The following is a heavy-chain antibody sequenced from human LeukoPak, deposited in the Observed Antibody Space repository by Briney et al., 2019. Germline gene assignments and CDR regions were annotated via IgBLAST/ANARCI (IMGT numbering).Heavy chain of an antibody. D-gene: IGHD1/OR15-1a*01. J-gene: IGHJ4*02. CDR3: AREGPINNGDLDF. CDR1: GFTFSTST. V-gene: IGHV3-21*01. Sequence: GGSLRLSRAASGFTFSTSTMNWVRKAPGKGLEWVSYISSGATYIFLADSVKGRFTVSRDNAQNLLFLQMNSLRAEDTAVYYCAREGPINNGDLDFWGQGTLVTVSS. CDR2: ISSGATYI.